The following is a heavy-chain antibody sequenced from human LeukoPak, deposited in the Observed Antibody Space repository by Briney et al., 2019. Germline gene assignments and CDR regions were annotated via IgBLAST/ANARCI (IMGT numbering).Heavy chain of an antibody. CDR3: ARVGSGNTYGYADY. CDR1: GLTASSNY. J-gene: IGHJ4*02. D-gene: IGHD5-18*01. CDR2: FYNGINT. V-gene: IGHV3-66*01. Sequence: GGSLRLSCAAAGLTASSNYMTWVRQAPGEGLEWVSVFYNGINTYYADSVKGRFTTSRDNSKNTLFLQMNSLRVEDTAVYFCARVGSGNTYGYADYWGQGTLVTVSS.